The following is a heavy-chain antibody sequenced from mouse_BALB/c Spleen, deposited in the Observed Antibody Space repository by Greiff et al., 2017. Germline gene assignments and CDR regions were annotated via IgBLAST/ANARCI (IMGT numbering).Heavy chain of an antibody. CDR2: IWAGGST. J-gene: IGHJ4*01. Sequence: VKLVESGPGLVAPSQSLSITCTVSGFSLTSYGVHWVRQPPGKGLEWLGVIWAGGSTNYNSAIMSRLSISKDNSKSQVFLKMNSLQTYDTAMYYCARAYDDYAMDYWGQGTSVTVSS. CDR3: ARAYDDYAMDY. V-gene: IGHV2-9*02. CDR1: GFSLTSYG. D-gene: IGHD2-12*01.